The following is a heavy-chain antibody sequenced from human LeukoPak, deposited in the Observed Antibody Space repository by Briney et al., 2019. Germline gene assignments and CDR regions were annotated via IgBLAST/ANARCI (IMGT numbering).Heavy chain of an antibody. CDR3: ARGQLIASVPRYDY. J-gene: IGHJ4*02. CDR2: INPNSGGT. V-gene: IGHV1-2*06. Sequence: GASVKVSCKASGYTFTGYYMHWVRQAPGQGLEWMGRINPNSGGTNYAQKFQGRVTMTRDTSISTAYMELSRLRSDDTAVYYCARGQLIASVPRYDYWGQGTLVTVSS. D-gene: IGHD3-16*01. CDR1: GYTFTGYY.